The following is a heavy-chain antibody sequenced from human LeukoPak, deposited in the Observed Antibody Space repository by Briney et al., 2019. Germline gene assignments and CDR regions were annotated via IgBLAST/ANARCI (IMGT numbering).Heavy chain of an antibody. J-gene: IGHJ5*02. D-gene: IGHD3-22*01. V-gene: IGHV3-48*01. CDR1: GFTFSSYS. Sequence: GGSLRLSCVASGFTFSSYSMNWVRQAPGKGLEWVSHISSSTGTTIYYSDSVKGRFTISRDNAKNSLYLQMNSLRAEDTAVYYCARESPRYYDSSGLSPWGQGTLVTVSS. CDR3: ARESPRYYDSSGLSP. CDR2: ISSSTGTTI.